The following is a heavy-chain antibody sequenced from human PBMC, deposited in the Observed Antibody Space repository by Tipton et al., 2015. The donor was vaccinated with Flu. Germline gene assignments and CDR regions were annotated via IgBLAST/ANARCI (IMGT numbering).Heavy chain of an antibody. CDR1: GFTFSSYE. J-gene: IGHJ5*02. Sequence: GSLRLSCAASGFTFSSYEMNWVRRAPGKGLEWIAYISSSASTIYYADSVKGRFTISRDNAKNSLYLQMNSLRAEDTAVYYCARVQYDHSGHYPGRRLDPWGRGTLVTVSS. D-gene: IGHD3-22*01. CDR3: ARVQYDHSGHYPGRRLDP. CDR2: ISSSASTI. V-gene: IGHV3-48*03.